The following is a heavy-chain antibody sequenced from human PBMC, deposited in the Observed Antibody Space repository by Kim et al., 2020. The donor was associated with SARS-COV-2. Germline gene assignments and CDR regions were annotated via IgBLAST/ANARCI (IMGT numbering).Heavy chain of an antibody. Sequence: SETLSHTCSVSGVSIRGDCWSWIRQPAGKGLEWIGRIYASGSTNYNPSLRSRVTMSVDTSKNQFSLKLSSVTAADTALYYCARDFADYEGDYFDYWGQG. CDR2: IYASGST. V-gene: IGHV4-4*07. J-gene: IGHJ4*02. CDR3: ARDFADYEGDYFDY. D-gene: IGHD4-17*01. CDR1: GVSIRGDC.